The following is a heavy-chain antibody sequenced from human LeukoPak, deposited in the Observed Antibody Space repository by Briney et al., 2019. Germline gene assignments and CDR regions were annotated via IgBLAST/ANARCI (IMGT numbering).Heavy chain of an antibody. CDR3: ARWSRVGIILYYHMDV. J-gene: IGHJ6*03. CDR2: IYYDGSKK. D-gene: IGHD4-23*01. CDR1: GFTFSDYG. Sequence: GGSLRLSCAASGFTFSDYGMPWVRQAPGKGLEWVAVIYYDGSKKTYADSVKGRFTISRDNSRNTLYLQMDSLRAEDTAVYSCARWSRVGIILYYHMDVWGKGTTVTVSS. V-gene: IGHV3-33*01.